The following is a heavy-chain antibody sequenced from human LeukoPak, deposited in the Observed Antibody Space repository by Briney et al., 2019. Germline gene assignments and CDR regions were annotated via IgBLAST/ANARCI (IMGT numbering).Heavy chain of an antibody. CDR3: ARTRISGSYYIH. D-gene: IGHD1-26*01. V-gene: IGHV1-69*05. Sequence: SVKVSCRASGGTFSSYAISWVRQAPGQGLEWMGGIIPIFGTANYAQKFQGRVTITTGESTSTAYMELSSLRSEDTAVYYCARTRISGSYYIHWGQGTLVTVSS. CDR1: GGTFSSYA. J-gene: IGHJ4*02. CDR2: IIPIFGTA.